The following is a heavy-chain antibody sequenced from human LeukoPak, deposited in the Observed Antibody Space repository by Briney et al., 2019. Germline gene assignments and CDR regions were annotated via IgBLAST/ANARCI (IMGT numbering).Heavy chain of an antibody. Sequence: GGSLRLSCAASGFTFSTYWMHWVRQVPGKGLVWVSRINSDGSSTVYADSVRGRFTISRDNAKNTLYLQMNSLRAEDTAVYYCAAVAGTFYFDYWGQGTLVTVSS. D-gene: IGHD6-19*01. V-gene: IGHV3-74*01. CDR3: AAVAGTFYFDY. J-gene: IGHJ4*02. CDR1: GFTFSTYW. CDR2: INSDGSST.